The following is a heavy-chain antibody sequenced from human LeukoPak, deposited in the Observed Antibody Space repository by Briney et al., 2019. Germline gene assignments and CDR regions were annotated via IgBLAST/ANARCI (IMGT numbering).Heavy chain of an antibody. J-gene: IGHJ4*02. V-gene: IGHV4-34*01. Sequence: SETLSLTCAVNGGSFSGYYWSWIRQPPGKGLDWIGEINHSGSTNYNPSLKSRVTISVDTSKNQFSLKLSSVTAADTAVYYCARCRVATILSGSYPFDYWGQGTLVTVSS. CDR1: GGSFSGYY. CDR3: ARCRVATILSGSYPFDY. CDR2: INHSGST. D-gene: IGHD1-26*01.